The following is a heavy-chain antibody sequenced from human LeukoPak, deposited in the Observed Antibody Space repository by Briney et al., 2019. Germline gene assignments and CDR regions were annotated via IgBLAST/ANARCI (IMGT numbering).Heavy chain of an antibody. D-gene: IGHD5-18*01. CDR2: ISGSGGST. J-gene: IGHJ4*02. CDR3: AKEAAMVKGRFYFDY. Sequence: GGSLRLSCAASGFTVSKNYMSWVRQAPGKGLEWVSAISGSGGSTYYADSVKGRFTISRDNSKNTLYLQMNSLRAEDTAVYYCAKEAAMVKGRFYFDYWGQGTLVTVSS. V-gene: IGHV3-23*01. CDR1: GFTVSKNY.